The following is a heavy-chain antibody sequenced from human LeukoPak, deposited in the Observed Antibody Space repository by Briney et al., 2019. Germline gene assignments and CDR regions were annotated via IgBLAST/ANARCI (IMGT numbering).Heavy chain of an antibody. J-gene: IGHJ4*02. V-gene: IGHV3-33*01. CDR3: ARNAYNYGGFDY. CDR2: IWYDGSNE. D-gene: IGHD5-24*01. Sequence: GGSLRLSCAASGFTLSSHGMHWVRQAPGKGLEWVAVIWYDGSNENYADSVKGRFTISRDNSKSTLFLQMNSLRAEDTAVYYCARNAYNYGGFDYWGLGTLVTVSS. CDR1: GFTLSSHG.